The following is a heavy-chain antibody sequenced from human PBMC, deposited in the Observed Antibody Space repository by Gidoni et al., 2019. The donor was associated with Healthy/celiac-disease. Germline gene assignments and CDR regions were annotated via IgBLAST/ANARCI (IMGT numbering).Heavy chain of an antibody. CDR3: ARDLGGYGDYGNPYYFDY. J-gene: IGHJ4*02. CDR1: GYTFTGYY. CDR2: INPNSGGT. D-gene: IGHD4-17*01. Sequence: QVQLVQSGAEVKKPGASVKVYCKASGYTFTGYYMHWVRQAPGQGLEWMGRINPNSGGTNYAQKFQGSVTMTRDTSISTAYMELSRLRSDDTAVYYCARDLGGYGDYGNPYYFDYWGQGTLVTVSS. V-gene: IGHV1-2*06.